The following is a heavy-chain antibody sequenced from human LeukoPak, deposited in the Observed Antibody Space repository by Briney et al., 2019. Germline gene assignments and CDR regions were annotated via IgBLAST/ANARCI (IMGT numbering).Heavy chain of an antibody. Sequence: GGSLRLSCAASGFTVSSNYMSWVRQAPGKGLEWVSVIYSGGSTYYADSVKGRFTISRDNSKNTLYLQMNSLRAEDTAVYYCARDVSSRFDYFDYWGQGTLVTVSS. J-gene: IGHJ4*02. V-gene: IGHV3-53*01. CDR1: GFTVSSNY. CDR3: ARDVSSRFDYFDY. CDR2: IYSGGST. D-gene: IGHD6-13*01.